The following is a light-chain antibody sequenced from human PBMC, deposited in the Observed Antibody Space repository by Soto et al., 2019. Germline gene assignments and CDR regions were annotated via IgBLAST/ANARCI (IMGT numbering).Light chain of an antibody. CDR2: DAS. V-gene: IGKV3-11*01. CDR3: QQRSNWPRLT. J-gene: IGKJ4*01. Sequence: EIVLTQSPATLSLSPGERATLSCRASQSVSRFLAWYQQKAGQAPRLLIYDASNRATGIPARFSGSGSGTDFPLTISSLEPEDFAVYYCQQRSNWPRLTFGGGTKVEI. CDR1: QSVSRF.